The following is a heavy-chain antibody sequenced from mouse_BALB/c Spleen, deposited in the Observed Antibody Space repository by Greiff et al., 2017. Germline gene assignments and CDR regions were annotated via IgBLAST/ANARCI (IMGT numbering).Heavy chain of an antibody. V-gene: IGHV1S132*01. D-gene: IGHD1-1*01. CDR2: IFPGTGTT. Sequence: QVQLQQSGAELVKPGASVKLSCKTSGYTFTSYWIQWVKQRPGQGLGWIGEIFPGTGTTYYNEKFKGKATLTIDTSSSTAYMQLSSLTSEDSAVYFCARRLTTVVATWDFDYWGQGTTLTVSS. J-gene: IGHJ2*01. CDR3: ARRLTTVVATWDFDY. CDR1: GYTFTSYW.